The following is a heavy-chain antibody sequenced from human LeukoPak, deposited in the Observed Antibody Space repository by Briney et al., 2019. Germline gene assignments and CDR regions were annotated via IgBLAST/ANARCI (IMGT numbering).Heavy chain of an antibody. D-gene: IGHD5-24*01. CDR3: ARGGMATVHFDY. CDR2: IYYSGST. V-gene: IGHV4-59*01. CDR1: GGSISSYY. J-gene: IGHJ4*02. Sequence: NPSETLSLTCTVSGGSISSYYWSWIRQPPGKGLEWIGYIYYSGSTSYNPSLKSRVTMSVDTSKNQFSLKLSSVTAADTAVYYCARGGMATVHFDYWGQGTLVTVSS.